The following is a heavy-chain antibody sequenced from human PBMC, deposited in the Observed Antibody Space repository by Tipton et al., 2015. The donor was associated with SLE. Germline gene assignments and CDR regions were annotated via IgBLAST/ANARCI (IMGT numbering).Heavy chain of an antibody. CDR2: IYYSGNT. Sequence: TLSLTCSVSGASVSSSYWSWIRQSPGKGLEWIGSIYYSGNTYYNPSLRSRVTISIDTSKNQFSLKLTSVTAADSAVYYCANYHYDASGSQSVDYWGQGALVTVSS. D-gene: IGHD3-16*01. V-gene: IGHV4-59*02. J-gene: IGHJ4*02. CDR3: ANYHYDASGSQSVDY. CDR1: GASVSSSY.